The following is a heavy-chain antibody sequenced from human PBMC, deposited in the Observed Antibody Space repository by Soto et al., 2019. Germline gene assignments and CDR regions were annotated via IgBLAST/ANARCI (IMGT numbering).Heavy chain of an antibody. CDR3: ARVCSGGSCSSVGYYYGMNV. CDR1: GYTFTSYG. Sequence: ASVKVSCKASGYTFTSYGISWVRQAPGQGLEWMGWISAYNGNTNYAQKLQGRVTMTTDTSTSTAYMELRSLRSDDTAVYYCARVCSGGSCSSVGYYYGMNVWGQGTTVTVSS. CDR2: ISAYNGNT. V-gene: IGHV1-18*01. D-gene: IGHD2-15*01. J-gene: IGHJ6*02.